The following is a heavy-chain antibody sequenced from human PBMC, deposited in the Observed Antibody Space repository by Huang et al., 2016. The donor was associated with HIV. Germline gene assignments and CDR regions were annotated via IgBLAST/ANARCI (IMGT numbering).Heavy chain of an antibody. J-gene: IGHJ5*02. CDR1: GYTLTELS. CDR2: FDPNRGET. V-gene: IGHV1-24*01. D-gene: IGHD3-10*01. Sequence: QGLLIQSGAEVKRPGASVKVSCKVSGYTLTELSMHWVRQAPGKGLEWRGGFDPNRGETIYEQKFQGRVTMTEDTSTDTAYMELSGLRSEDTAVYYCSTVTYYYDSGSHPNWFDPWGQGTLVTVSS. CDR3: STVTYYYDSGSHPNWFDP.